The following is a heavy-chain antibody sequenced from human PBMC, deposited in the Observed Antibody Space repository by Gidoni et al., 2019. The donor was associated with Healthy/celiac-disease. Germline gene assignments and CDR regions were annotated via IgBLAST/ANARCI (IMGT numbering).Heavy chain of an antibody. CDR2: FDPEDGET. D-gene: IGHD3-10*01. V-gene: IGHV1-24*01. CDR1: GYTLTELS. CDR3: ATIQTMVRGVIIDY. J-gene: IGHJ4*02. Sequence: KPGASVKVSCKVSGYTLTELSMHWVRQAPGKGLEWMGGFDPEDGETIYAQKFQGRVTMTEDTSTDTAYMELSSLRSEDTAVYYCATIQTMVRGVIIDYWGQGTLVTVSS.